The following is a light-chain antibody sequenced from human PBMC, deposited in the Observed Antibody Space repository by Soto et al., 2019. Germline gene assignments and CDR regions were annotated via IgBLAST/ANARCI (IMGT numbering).Light chain of an antibody. V-gene: IGLV2-23*03. J-gene: IGLJ1*01. CDR3: CSYAGHSTFV. CDR2: EGN. Sequence: QSSLTEVSSLSDSPGQSITISCSGTISNVGGYNLVSWYQQHPGKAPKVVIYEGNKRPLGISDRFSASKSGNTAALTISGLQNEDEADYYCCSYAGHSTFVFGSGTKVTVL. CDR1: ISNVGGYNL.